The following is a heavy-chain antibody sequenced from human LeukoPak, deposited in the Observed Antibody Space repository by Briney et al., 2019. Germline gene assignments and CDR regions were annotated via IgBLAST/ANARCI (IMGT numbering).Heavy chain of an antibody. CDR1: GFTVSRSY. Sequence: PGGSLRLSCAVSGFTVSRSYMTWVRQGPGKGLEWVSLISASGGSTYYADSVKGRFTISRDNSKNTVYLQMNSLRAEDTALYYCAKDIQGANWGQGTLVTVSS. V-gene: IGHV3-23*01. CDR3: AKDIQGAN. D-gene: IGHD5-18*01. J-gene: IGHJ4*02. CDR2: ISASGGST.